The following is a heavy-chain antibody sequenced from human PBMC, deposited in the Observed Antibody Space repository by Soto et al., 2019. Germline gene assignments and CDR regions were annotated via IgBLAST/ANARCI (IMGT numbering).Heavy chain of an antibody. CDR3: ARHVLTGYYNFYYGMDV. CDR2: IYPGDSDT. J-gene: IGHJ6*02. D-gene: IGHD3-9*01. V-gene: IGHV5-51*01. CDR1: GYSFTAYW. Sequence: GESLKISCKGSGYSFTAYWIGWVRQMPGKGLEWMGIIYPGDSDTRYSPSFQGQVTISADKAISTAYLQWSSLKASDTAMYYCARHVLTGYYNFYYGMDVWGQGTTVTVSS.